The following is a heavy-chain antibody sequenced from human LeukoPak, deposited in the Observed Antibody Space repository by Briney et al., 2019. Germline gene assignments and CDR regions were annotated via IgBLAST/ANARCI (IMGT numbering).Heavy chain of an antibody. CDR2: IIPIFGTA. J-gene: IGHJ6*02. V-gene: IGHV1-69*01. CDR1: GGTFSSYA. D-gene: IGHD6-6*01. CDR3: ASSMVEYSSSNYYYGMDV. Sequence: GSSVKVSCKASGGTFSSYAISWVRQAPGQGLEWMGGIIPIFGTANYAQKFQGRVTITADESTSTAYMELSSLRSEDTAVYYCASSMVEYSSSNYYYGMDVWGQGTTVTVSS.